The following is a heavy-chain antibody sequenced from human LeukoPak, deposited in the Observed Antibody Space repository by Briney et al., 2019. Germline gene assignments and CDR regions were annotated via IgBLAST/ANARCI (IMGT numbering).Heavy chain of an antibody. J-gene: IGHJ6*02. Sequence: ASVKVSCKASGGTFISYAISWVRQAPGQGLEWMGGIIPIFGTANYAQKFQGRVTITADESTSTAYMELSSLRSEDTAVYYCANRYYDFWSGRTRGMDVWGQGTTVTVSS. D-gene: IGHD3-3*01. CDR1: GGTFISYA. CDR3: ANRYYDFWSGRTRGMDV. CDR2: IIPIFGTA. V-gene: IGHV1-69*01.